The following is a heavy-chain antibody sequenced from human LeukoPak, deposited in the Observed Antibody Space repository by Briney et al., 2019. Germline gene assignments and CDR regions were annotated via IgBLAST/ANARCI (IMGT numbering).Heavy chain of an antibody. CDR3: ARAGYSYGF. D-gene: IGHD5-18*01. V-gene: IGHV4-59*08. CDR1: GGSISSYY. Sequence: SETLSLTCTVSGGSISSYYWSWIRQPPGKGLEWIGYIYYSGSTNYNPSLKSRVTISVDTSKNQFSLKLSSATAADTAVYYCARAGYSYGFWGQGTLVTVSS. J-gene: IGHJ4*02. CDR2: IYYSGST.